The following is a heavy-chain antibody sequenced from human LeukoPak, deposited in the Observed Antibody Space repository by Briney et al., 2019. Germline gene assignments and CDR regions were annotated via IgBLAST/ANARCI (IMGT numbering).Heavy chain of an antibody. Sequence: SETLSLTCNVSGGSIGHYFWSWIRQPPGKGLEWIGYISYIGNPSYNPSLNSRATISVDTSKNQFSLKLRSVSAADTAVYYCAIGGHMTAVTKTFDYWGQGSLVTVSS. D-gene: IGHD4-17*01. CDR2: ISYIGNP. J-gene: IGHJ4*02. V-gene: IGHV4-59*01. CDR3: AIGGHMTAVTKTFDY. CDR1: GGSIGHYF.